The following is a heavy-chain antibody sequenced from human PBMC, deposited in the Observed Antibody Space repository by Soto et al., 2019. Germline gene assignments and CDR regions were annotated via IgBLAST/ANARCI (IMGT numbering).Heavy chain of an antibody. J-gene: IGHJ4*02. D-gene: IGHD6-6*01. CDR2: IYYSGST. CDR1: GGSISRGNYY. Sequence: QIQLQESGPGLVMPSQTLSLICTVYGGSISRGNYYWSWVRQPPGKGLEWIGYIYYSGSTYYNPSLKSRVTMSVDTSKNQFSLRLSSVTAADTAVYYCAVSIGARYFDYWGQGTLVTVSS. V-gene: IGHV4-30-4*01. CDR3: AVSIGARYFDY.